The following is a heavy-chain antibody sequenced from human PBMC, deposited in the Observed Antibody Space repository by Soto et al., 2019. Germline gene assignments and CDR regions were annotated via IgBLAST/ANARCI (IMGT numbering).Heavy chain of an antibody. V-gene: IGHV4-31*03. CDR3: ARSLVGPSKKLEPAPVNWFDP. CDR1: GGSISSGGYY. CDR2: IYYSGST. Sequence: SETLSLTCTVSGGSISSGGYYWSWIRQHPGKGLEWIGYIYYSGSTYYNPSLKSRVTISVDTSKNQFSLKLSSVTAADTAVYYCARSLVGPSKKLEPAPVNWFDPWGQGTLVTVSS. J-gene: IGHJ5*02. D-gene: IGHD1-1*01.